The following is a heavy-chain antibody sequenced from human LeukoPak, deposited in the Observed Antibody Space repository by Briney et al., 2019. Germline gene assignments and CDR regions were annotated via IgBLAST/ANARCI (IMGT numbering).Heavy chain of an antibody. J-gene: IGHJ4*02. D-gene: IGHD6-19*01. CDR2: ISSSSSTI. CDR1: GFGVSGAW. Sequence: GGSLRLSCAASGFGVSGAWMNWVRQAPGKGLEWVSYISSSSSTIYYADSVKGRFTISRDNAKNSLYLQMNSLRAEDTAVYYCARDRRGWYGEIDYWGQGTLVTVSS. CDR3: ARDRRGWYGEIDY. V-gene: IGHV3-48*01.